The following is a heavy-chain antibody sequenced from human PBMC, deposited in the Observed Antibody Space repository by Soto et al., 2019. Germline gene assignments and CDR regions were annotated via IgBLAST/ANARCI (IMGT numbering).Heavy chain of an antibody. J-gene: IGHJ5*02. CDR1: GGSFSGYY. CDR3: ARGSIAARLRWFDP. CDR2: INHSGST. D-gene: IGHD6-6*01. V-gene: IGHV4-34*01. Sequence: SETLSLTCAVYGGSFSGYYWSWIRQPPGKGLEWIGEINHSGSTNYNPSLKSRVTISVNTSKNQFSLKLSSVTAADTAVYYCARGSIAARLRWFDPWGQGTLVTVSS.